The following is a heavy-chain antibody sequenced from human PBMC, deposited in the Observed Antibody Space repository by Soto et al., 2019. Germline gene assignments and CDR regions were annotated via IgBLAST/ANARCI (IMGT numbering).Heavy chain of an antibody. V-gene: IGHV4-38-2*01. CDR2: LYHIGST. CDR1: GYSISSGNY. Sequence: PSETLSLTCAVSGYSISSGNYWAWIRQPPGRGLEWIGSLYHIGSTHYNTSLKSRVTISVDTSKNHFSLELSSVTAADTAVYYCRSSTSCYDESCVDVWGQGTMVTVSS. CDR3: RSSTSCYDESCVDV. D-gene: IGHD2-2*01. J-gene: IGHJ6*02.